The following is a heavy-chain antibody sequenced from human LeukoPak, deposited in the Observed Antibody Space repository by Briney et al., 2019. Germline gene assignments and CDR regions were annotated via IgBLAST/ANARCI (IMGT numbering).Heavy chain of an antibody. CDR3: ARFCYGSGSQNFDY. Sequence: SETLSLTCTVSGGSISSSSYYWGWIRQPPGKGLEWIGSIYYSGSTYYNPSLKSRVTISVDTSKNQFSLKLSSVTAADTAVYYCARFCYGSGSQNFDYWGQGTLVTVSS. CDR1: GGSISSSSYY. V-gene: IGHV4-39*01. J-gene: IGHJ4*02. CDR2: IYYSGST. D-gene: IGHD3-10*01.